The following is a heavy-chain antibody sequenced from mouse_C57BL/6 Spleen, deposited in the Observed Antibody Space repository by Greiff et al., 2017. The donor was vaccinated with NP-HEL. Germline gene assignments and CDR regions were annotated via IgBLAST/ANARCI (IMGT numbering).Heavy chain of an antibody. CDR1: GFTFSSYA. Sequence: EVKLVESGEGLVKPGGSLKLSCAASGFTFSSYAMSWVRQTPEKRLEWVAYISSGGDYIYYADTVKGRFTISRDNARNTLYLQMSSLKSEDTAMYYCTRFITTVVAPGYFDYWGQGTTLTVSS. CDR3: TRFITTVVAPGYFDY. J-gene: IGHJ2*01. D-gene: IGHD1-1*01. V-gene: IGHV5-9-1*02. CDR2: ISSGGDYI.